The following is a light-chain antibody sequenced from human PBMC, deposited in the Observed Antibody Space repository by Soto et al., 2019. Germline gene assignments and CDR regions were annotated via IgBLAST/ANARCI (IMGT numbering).Light chain of an antibody. CDR2: GAS. V-gene: IGKV3-20*01. Sequence: VLTQSPGTVSLSPGERATLSCRASQSVNNNYLAWYQQKPGQSPRLLIYGASIRATAIPDRFSGSGSGTDFTLTISRLEPEDSAVYYCQQHSRSLTFGGGTKVEIK. CDR3: QQHSRSLT. J-gene: IGKJ4*01. CDR1: QSVNNNY.